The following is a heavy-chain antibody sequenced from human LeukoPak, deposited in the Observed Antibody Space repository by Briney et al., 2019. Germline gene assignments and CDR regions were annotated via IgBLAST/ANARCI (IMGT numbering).Heavy chain of an antibody. V-gene: IGHV4-34*01. CDR2: INHSGRT. Sequence: SETLSLTCAVYGGSFSGYYWSWIRQPPGKGLEWIGEINHSGRTNYNPSLKSRVTISVDTSKNQFSLKLSSVTAADTAVYYCARVNTKTVVPAAGRTYLGNLRGPRGSKYNWFDPWGQGTLVTVSS. CDR3: ARVNTKTVVPAAGRTYLGNLRGPRGSKYNWFDP. D-gene: IGHD2-2*01. CDR1: GGSFSGYY. J-gene: IGHJ5*02.